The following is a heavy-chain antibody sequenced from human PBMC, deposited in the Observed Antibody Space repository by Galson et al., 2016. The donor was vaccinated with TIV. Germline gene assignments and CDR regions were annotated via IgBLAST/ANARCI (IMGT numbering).Heavy chain of an antibody. Sequence: SLRLSCAASGFSFSNYAMSWVRQAPGRGLEWVSSSSSSGRFTYYAESLRGRVTISRDRARSSLHLQMNSLRPEDTAVYFCARVKEDGEYSFGAFDYWGQGTMVTVS. D-gene: IGHD2/OR15-2a*01. CDR3: ARVKEDGEYSFGAFDY. V-gene: IGHV3-21*01. CDR1: GFSFSNYA. CDR2: SSSSGRFT. J-gene: IGHJ4*02.